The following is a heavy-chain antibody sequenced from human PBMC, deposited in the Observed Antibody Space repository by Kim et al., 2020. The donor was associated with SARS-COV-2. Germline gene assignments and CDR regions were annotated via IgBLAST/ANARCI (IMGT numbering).Heavy chain of an antibody. CDR3: ARSPQSWVVVTHFDY. J-gene: IGHJ4*02. D-gene: IGHD3-22*01. CDR2: IIYGGTI. Sequence: SETLSLTCTVSGGSISSGGYYWSWIPQHQGKGWEWIGNIIYGGTIYSNPSLKSRVTLSVDTSKNQFSLKLSSVTAADTAGYYCARSPQSWVVVTHFDYWGQGTLVTVSS. CDR1: GGSISSGGYY. V-gene: IGHV4-31*03.